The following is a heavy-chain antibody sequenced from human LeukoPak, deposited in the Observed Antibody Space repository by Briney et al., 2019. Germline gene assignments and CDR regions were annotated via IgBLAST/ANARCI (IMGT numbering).Heavy chain of an antibody. J-gene: IGHJ5*02. CDR1: GGSISSSTYY. CDR2: IYNSGST. D-gene: IGHD6-13*01. Sequence: SETLSLTCSVSGGSISSSTYYWGWIRQPPGKGLEWIGNIYNSGSTYYNPSLKSRVTISVDTSKNQFSLKLSSVTAADTAVYYCARQAYSSNLGWFDPWGQGALVTVSS. CDR3: ARQAYSSNLGWFDP. V-gene: IGHV4-39*01.